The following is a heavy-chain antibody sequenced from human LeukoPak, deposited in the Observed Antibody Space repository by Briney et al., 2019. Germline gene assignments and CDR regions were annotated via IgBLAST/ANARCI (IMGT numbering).Heavy chain of an antibody. CDR3: AKDYYDSSAYYWPDAFDI. D-gene: IGHD3-22*01. V-gene: IGHV3-23*01. CDR2: ISGSGGTT. J-gene: IGHJ3*02. Sequence: GGSLRLSCAASGFTFNNYAMSWVRQAPGKGLEWVSVISGSGGTTYYADSVKGRFTISRDNPKNTLYLQMNSLRAEDTAGYYCAKDYYDSSAYYWPDAFDIWGQGTMVTVSS. CDR1: GFTFNNYA.